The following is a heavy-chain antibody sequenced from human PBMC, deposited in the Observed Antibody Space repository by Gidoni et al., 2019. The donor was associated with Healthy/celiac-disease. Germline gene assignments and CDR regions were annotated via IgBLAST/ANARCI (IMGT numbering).Heavy chain of an antibody. Sequence: QVQLVQSGAAVKKPGASVTVSCKASGYTFTSYYMPWVRQAPGQGLEWMGIINPSGGSTSYAQKFQGRVTMTRDTSTSTVYMELSSLRSEDTAVYYCARGDPFFVVSGRWGQGTLVTVSS. CDR2: INPSGGST. J-gene: IGHJ4*02. V-gene: IGHV1-46*03. CDR3: ARGDPFFVVSGR. D-gene: IGHD5-12*01. CDR1: GYTFTSYY.